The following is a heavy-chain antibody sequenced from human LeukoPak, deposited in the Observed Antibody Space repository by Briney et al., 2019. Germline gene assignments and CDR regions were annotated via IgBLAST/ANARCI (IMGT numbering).Heavy chain of an antibody. CDR2: IYYSGST. V-gene: IGHV4-39*01. Sequence: SETLSLTCNVSGGSISGSSYFWGWIRQPPGKGLEWIGSIYYSGSTYYNPSLKSRVAISVDTSKNQFSLKLSSVTAADTAAYYCARHYGPWGQGTLVTVSS. CDR3: ARHYGP. CDR1: GGSISGSSYF. J-gene: IGHJ5*02. D-gene: IGHD3-16*01.